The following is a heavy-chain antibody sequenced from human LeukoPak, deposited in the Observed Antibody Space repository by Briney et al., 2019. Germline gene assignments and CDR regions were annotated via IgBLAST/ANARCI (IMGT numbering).Heavy chain of an antibody. D-gene: IGHD3-22*01. CDR3: XXAISGYYSDDAFDI. CDR2: IYYSGST. V-gene: IGHV4-61*01. CDR1: GGSISSGSYY. Sequence: SETLSLTCTVSGGSISSGSYYWSWIRQPPGKGLEWIGYIYYSGSTNYNPSIKSRVTISVDTSKNQFSLKLSSVTAADTAVYYXXXAISGYYSDDAFDIWGQGTMVTVSS. J-gene: IGHJ3*02.